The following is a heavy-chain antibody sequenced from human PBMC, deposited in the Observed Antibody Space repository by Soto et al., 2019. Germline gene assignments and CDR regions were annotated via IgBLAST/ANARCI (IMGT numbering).Heavy chain of an antibody. CDR3: ARDLTSGDY. V-gene: IGHV1-46*02. CDR1: GYIFKNYY. J-gene: IGHJ4*01. D-gene: IGHD3-3*01. CDR2: FNPFSGAT. Sequence: QVQLVQSGAEVKKPGASVKISCETSGYIFKNYYIHWVRQAAGQGLEWMAIFNPFSGATNYEQRRQCRVTATMDMSTSTVYMELNNLRSEDTAMYYCARDLTSGDYWGQGTLISVSS.